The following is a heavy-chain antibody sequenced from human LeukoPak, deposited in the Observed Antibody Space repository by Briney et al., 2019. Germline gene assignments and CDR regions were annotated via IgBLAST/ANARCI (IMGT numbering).Heavy chain of an antibody. J-gene: IGHJ6*03. CDR1: GYSFTSYW. CDR2: IYPGDSDT. V-gene: IGHV5-51*01. D-gene: IGHD3-16*01. Sequence: GESLKISCKCSGYSFTSYWIGWVRQMPGKGLEWMGIIYPGDSDTRYSPSFQGQVTISADKSISTAYLQWSSLKASDTAMYYCARRGSDSYYYMDVWGKGTTVTVSS. CDR3: ARRGSDSYYYMDV.